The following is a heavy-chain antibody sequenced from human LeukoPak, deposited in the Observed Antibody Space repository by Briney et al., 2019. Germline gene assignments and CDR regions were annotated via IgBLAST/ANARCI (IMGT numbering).Heavy chain of an antibody. J-gene: IGHJ4*02. Sequence: SETLSLTCTVSGGSISSGGYYWSWIRQHPGKGLEWIGYIYYSGSTYYNPSLKSRVTISVDTSKNQFSLKLSSVTAADTAVYYCARGGFRELLYDFDYWGQGTLVTVSS. CDR2: IYYSGST. D-gene: IGHD3-10*01. CDR3: ARGGFRELLYDFDY. CDR1: GGSISSGGYY. V-gene: IGHV4-31*03.